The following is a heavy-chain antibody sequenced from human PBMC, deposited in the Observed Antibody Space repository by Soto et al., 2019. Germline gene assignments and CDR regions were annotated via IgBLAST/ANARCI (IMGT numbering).Heavy chain of an antibody. CDR1: VGSFTGNY. V-gene: IGHV4-34*01. CDR3: ATYRATSYLGMDV. CDR2: VNDSGST. D-gene: IGHD1-26*01. J-gene: IGHJ6*01. Sequence: SETLSLTCSVYVGSFTGNYRSWIRQPPGKGLEWIGEVNDSGSTNFNPSLKSRVTISVDTSKEQFTLKLTSVTAADTAVYYCATYRATSYLGMDVWWHGAKVTV.